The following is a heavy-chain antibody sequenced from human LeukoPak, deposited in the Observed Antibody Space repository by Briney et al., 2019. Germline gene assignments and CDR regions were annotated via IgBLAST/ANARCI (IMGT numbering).Heavy chain of an antibody. CDR1: GFTFSRYT. CDR2: LEYDETFR. V-gene: IGHV3-30*01. J-gene: IGHJ3*01. Sequence: GGALRLSCSASGFTFSRYTMHWVRQAPGKGLEWVALLEYDETFRYYADSVKGRFTSSRDTAKTTLDLQMNSLTTEDTALYYCAREADGFDVWGQGTMVTVSS. CDR3: AREADGFDV.